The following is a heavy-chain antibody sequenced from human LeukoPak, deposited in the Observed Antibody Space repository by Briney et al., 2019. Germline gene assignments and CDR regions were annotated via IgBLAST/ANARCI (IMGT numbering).Heavy chain of an antibody. CDR2: VHLDGRT. CDR3: AREGGFYRPLDY. Sequence: PSETLSLTCTVSGGSINSYYWNWIRQPPGKGLEWIGEVHLDGRTNYNPSLKSRLIMSVDLPENHISLKLTSVTAADTAVYYCAREGGFYRPLDYSGQGTLVTVSS. V-gene: IGHV4-59*12. J-gene: IGHJ4*02. D-gene: IGHD3-3*01. CDR1: GGSINSYY.